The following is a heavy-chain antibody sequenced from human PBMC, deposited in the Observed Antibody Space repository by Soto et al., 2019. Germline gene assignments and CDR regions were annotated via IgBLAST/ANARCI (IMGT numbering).Heavy chain of an antibody. D-gene: IGHD2-2*01. Sequence: GGSLRLSCAASGFTFSSYAMSWVRQAPGKGLEWVSIISGGGGVSYYADSVQGRFIISRDNPKNTLSLQMNSLRAEDTAVYFCAKGIVGSGSTYHHYLDVWGKGTTVTVSS. J-gene: IGHJ6*03. V-gene: IGHV3-23*01. CDR1: GFTFSSYA. CDR3: AKGIVGSGSTYHHYLDV. CDR2: ISGGGGVS.